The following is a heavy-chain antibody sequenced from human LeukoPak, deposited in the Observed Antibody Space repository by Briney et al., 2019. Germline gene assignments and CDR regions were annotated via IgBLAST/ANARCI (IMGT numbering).Heavy chain of an antibody. CDR3: AKDLTVEMATMGFDP. D-gene: IGHD5-24*01. V-gene: IGHV3-33*06. Sequence: GGSLRPSCAASGFTFSSYGMHWVRQAPGKGLEWVAVIWYDGSNKYYADSVKGRFTISRDNSKNTLYLQMNSLRAEDTAVYYCAKDLTVEMATMGFDPWGQGTLVTVSS. J-gene: IGHJ5*02. CDR1: GFTFSSYG. CDR2: IWYDGSNK.